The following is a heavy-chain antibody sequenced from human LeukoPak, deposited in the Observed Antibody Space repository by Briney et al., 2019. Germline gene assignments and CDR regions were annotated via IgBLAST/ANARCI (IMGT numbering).Heavy chain of an antibody. CDR1: GGTFSSYA. Sequence: GASVKVSCKASGGTFSSYAISWVRQAPGQGLEWMGRIIPILGIANYAQKFQGRVTITADKSTSTAYMELSSLRSEDTAVYYCASSIAVAGTLDGFDYWGQGTLVTVSS. CDR2: IIPILGIA. J-gene: IGHJ4*02. CDR3: ASSIAVAGTLDGFDY. D-gene: IGHD6-19*01. V-gene: IGHV1-69*04.